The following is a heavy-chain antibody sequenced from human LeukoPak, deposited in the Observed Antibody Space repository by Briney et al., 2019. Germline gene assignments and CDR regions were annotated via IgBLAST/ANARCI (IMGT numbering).Heavy chain of an antibody. CDR2: VYTSGST. D-gene: IGHD3-16*01. V-gene: IGHV4-61*02. J-gene: IGHJ4*02. CDR3: ASRRGIHFDY. CDR1: GGSISSGSYY. Sequence: SQTLSLTCTVSGGSISSGSYYWSWIRQPAGKGLEWIGRVYTSGSTNYNPSLKSRVTISVDTSKNQFSLKLSSVTAADTAVYYCASRRGIHFDYWGQGTLVTVSS.